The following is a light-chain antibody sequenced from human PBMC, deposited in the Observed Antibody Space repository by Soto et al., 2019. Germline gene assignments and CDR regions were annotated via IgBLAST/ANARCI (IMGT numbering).Light chain of an antibody. J-gene: IGKJ2*01. Sequence: DIVMTQSPDSLAVSLGERATINCKASQSVLNSSNNKNCLGWYQQKPGQPPKLLIYWASTRQSGVPDRFGGSGSGTDFTLTISSLQAEDVAVYYCQQSYGAPPYTFGQGTKLEIK. CDR1: QSVLNSSNNKNC. CDR3: QQSYGAPPYT. V-gene: IGKV4-1*01. CDR2: WAS.